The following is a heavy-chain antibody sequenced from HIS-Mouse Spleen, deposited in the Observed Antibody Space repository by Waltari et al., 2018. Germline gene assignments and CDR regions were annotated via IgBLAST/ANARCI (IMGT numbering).Heavy chain of an antibody. D-gene: IGHD1-26*01. Sequence: EVQLVESGGGLVQPGGSLRISCAASGFTFSRYGMNWFRQAPGKGLGWVSYISSSSSTIYYADSVKGRFTISRDNAKNSLYLQMNSLRAEDTAVYYCARGASGSYYLVSVSDYWGQGTLVTVSS. V-gene: IGHV3-48*01. CDR1: GFTFSRYG. J-gene: IGHJ4*02. CDR3: ARGASGSYYLVSVSDY. CDR2: ISSSSSTI.